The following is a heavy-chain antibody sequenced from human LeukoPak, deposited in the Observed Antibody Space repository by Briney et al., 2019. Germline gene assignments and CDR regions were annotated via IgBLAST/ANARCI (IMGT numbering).Heavy chain of an antibody. Sequence: PSQTLSLTCAVSGGSISSGGYSWSWIRQPPGKGLEWIGYIYHSGSTYYNPSLKSRVTISVDTSKNQFSLKLSSVTAADTAVYYCARASGGFGELLFDYWGQGTLVTVSS. CDR1: GGSISSGGYS. D-gene: IGHD3-10*01. CDR3: ARASGGFGELLFDY. J-gene: IGHJ4*02. V-gene: IGHV4-30-2*01. CDR2: IYHSGST.